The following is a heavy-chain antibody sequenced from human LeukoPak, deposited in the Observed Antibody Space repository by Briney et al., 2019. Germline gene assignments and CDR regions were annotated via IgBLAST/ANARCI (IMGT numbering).Heavy chain of an antibody. Sequence: PGGSLRLSCAASGFTFDDYAMHWVRQAPGKGLEWVSLISGDGGSTYYADSVKGRFTISRDNGKNSLYLQMNSLRTEDTALYYCTSQAVAGTNYYYYGMDVWGQGTTVTVSS. CDR3: TSQAVAGTNYYYYGMDV. CDR2: ISGDGGST. V-gene: IGHV3-43*02. D-gene: IGHD6-19*01. J-gene: IGHJ6*02. CDR1: GFTFDDYA.